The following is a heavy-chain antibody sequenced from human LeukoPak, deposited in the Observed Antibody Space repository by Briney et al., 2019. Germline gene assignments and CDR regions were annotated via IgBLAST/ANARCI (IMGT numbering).Heavy chain of an antibody. V-gene: IGHV4-59*01. D-gene: IGHD1-26*01. CDR3: AGSGSYYGPLVY. CDR1: GGSISSYY. J-gene: IGHJ4*02. CDR2: IYYSGSI. Sequence: SETLSLTCTVSGGSISSYYWSWIRQPPGKGLEWIGYIYYSGSINYNPSLKSRVTISVDTSKNQFSLKLSSVTAADTAVYYCAGSGSYYGPLVYWGQGTLVTVSS.